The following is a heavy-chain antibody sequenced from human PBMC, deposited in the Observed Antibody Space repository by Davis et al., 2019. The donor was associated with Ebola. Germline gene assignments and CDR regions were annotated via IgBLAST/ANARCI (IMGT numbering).Heavy chain of an antibody. CDR3: ARDPAAYLVVVLAATPHFDY. D-gene: IGHD2-15*01. Sequence: PGGSLRLSCAASGFTFSSYGMHWVRQAPGKGLEWVAVISYDGSNKYYADSVKGRFTISRDNSKNTLYLQMNSLRSEDTAVYYCARDPAAYLVVVLAATPHFDYWGQGTLVTVSS. CDR2: ISYDGSNK. CDR1: GFTFSSYG. J-gene: IGHJ4*02. V-gene: IGHV3-30*03.